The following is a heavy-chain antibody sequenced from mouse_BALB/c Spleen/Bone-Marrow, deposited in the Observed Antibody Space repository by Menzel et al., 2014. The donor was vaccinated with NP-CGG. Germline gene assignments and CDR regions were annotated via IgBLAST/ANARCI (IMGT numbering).Heavy chain of an antibody. D-gene: IGHD2-1*01. CDR3: ARQGYYGKGDY. CDR2: INPDSSTI. Sequence: EVQLVESGGGLVQPGGSLKLSCAASGFDFSRYWMSWVRQAPGKGLEWIGEINPDSSTINYTPSLKDKFIISRDNAENTLYLQMSKVRAEDTAHYYSARQGYYGKGDYWGQGTTLTVSS. J-gene: IGHJ2*01. CDR1: GFDFSRYW. V-gene: IGHV4-1*02.